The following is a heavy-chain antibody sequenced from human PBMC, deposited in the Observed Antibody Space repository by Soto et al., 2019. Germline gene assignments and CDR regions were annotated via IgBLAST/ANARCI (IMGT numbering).Heavy chain of an antibody. CDR3: ARGSGYQYGDPQQFDY. V-gene: IGHV4-59*01. CDR1: SDSINNYY. J-gene: IGHJ4*02. D-gene: IGHD5-12*01. CDR2: MFYSGTT. Sequence: QVRLQESGPGLGKPSETLSLICDVSSDSINNYYWSWVRQPPGKRLEWRGGMFYSGTTIYNPSLNGRIAISVDASKSQFSLKLPAVNAADTAVYYCARGSGYQYGDPQQFDYWGQGSLVTVSS.